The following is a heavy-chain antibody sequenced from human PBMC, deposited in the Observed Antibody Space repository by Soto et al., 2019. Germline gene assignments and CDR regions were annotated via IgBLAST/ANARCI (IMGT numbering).Heavy chain of an antibody. J-gene: IGHJ4*02. V-gene: IGHV3-74*01. Sequence: EVHLVESGGGLVQPGGSLRLSCAGSGFTFSTYWMHWVRQVPGKGLVWVSRINSDGSTTSYADSVKGRFTISRDNAKDTLYLQMNSLRAEDTAVYSCARVGQGRYYFDYWGQGTLVTVSS. CDR3: ARVGQGRYYFDY. CDR1: GFTFSTYW. CDR2: INSDGSTT.